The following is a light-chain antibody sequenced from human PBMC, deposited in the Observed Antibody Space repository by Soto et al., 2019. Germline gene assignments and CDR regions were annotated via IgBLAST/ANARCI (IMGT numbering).Light chain of an antibody. J-gene: IGKJ1*01. Sequence: EIVLTQSPATLSLSPGERATLSCRASQSVSSYFAWYQQKPGQAPRLLIYDASNRATGIPARFSGSGSGTDFTLTISRLEPEDFAVYYCQQRSSWPLTFGQGTKVEIK. CDR2: DAS. CDR3: QQRSSWPLT. V-gene: IGKV3-11*01. CDR1: QSVSSY.